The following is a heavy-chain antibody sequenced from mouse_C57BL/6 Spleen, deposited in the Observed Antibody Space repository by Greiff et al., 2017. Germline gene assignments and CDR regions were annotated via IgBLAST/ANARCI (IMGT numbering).Heavy chain of an antibody. Sequence: EVQLVESGGGLVKPGGSLKLSCAASGFTFSSYAMSWVRQTPEKRLEWVATISDGGSYTYYPDNVKGRFTISRDNAKNNLYLQMSHLKSEDTAMYYCARGYDFDVWGTGTTVTVSS. CDR2: ISDGGSYT. J-gene: IGHJ1*03. D-gene: IGHD2-12*01. V-gene: IGHV5-4*01. CDR1: GFTFSSYA. CDR3: ARGYDFDV.